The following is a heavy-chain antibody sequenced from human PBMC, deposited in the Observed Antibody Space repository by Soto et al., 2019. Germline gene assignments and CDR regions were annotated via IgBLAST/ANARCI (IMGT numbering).Heavy chain of an antibody. J-gene: IGHJ5*02. Sequence: SETLSLTCVVSGGSINRGDFFWNWIRQHPERGLEWIGYIYNRGGTFYNPSLENRLTISMDNSKNLCSLQLTSMTAADTAVYYCATSPKGYFGPTASESWGQGVLVTVSS. CDR2: IYNRGGT. V-gene: IGHV4-31*11. CDR1: GGSINRGDFF. CDR3: ATSPKGYFGPTASES. D-gene: IGHD1-26*01.